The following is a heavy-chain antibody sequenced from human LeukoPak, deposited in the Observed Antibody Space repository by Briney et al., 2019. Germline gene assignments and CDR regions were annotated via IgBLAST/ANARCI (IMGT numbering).Heavy chain of an antibody. CDR3: ARGRSWCSGGSCYLY. D-gene: IGHD2-15*01. J-gene: IGHJ4*02. CDR2: MNPNGGNT. V-gene: IGHV1-8*01. CDR1: GYTFTSYD. Sequence: ASVKVSCEASGYTFTSYDINWVRQATGQGLEWMGWMNPNGGNTGYAQKFQGRVTMTRNTSISTAYMELSSLRSEDTAVYYCARGRSWCSGGSCYLYWGQGTLVTVSS.